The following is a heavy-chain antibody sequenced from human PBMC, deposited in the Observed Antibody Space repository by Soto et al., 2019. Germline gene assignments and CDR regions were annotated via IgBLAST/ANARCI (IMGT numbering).Heavy chain of an antibody. D-gene: IGHD2-15*01. V-gene: IGHV1-18*01. CDR2: ISAYNGNT. Sequence: GASVKVSCKASGYTFTSYGISWVRQAPGQGLEWMGWISAYNGNTNYAQKLQGRVTMTTDTSTSTAYMELRSLRSDDTAVYYCARSFSLCSGGSCYLFDYWGQGTLVTVSS. J-gene: IGHJ4*02. CDR3: ARSFSLCSGGSCYLFDY. CDR1: GYTFTSYG.